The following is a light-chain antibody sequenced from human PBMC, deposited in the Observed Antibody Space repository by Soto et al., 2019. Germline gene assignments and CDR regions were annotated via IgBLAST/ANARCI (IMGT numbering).Light chain of an antibody. J-gene: IGKJ4*01. CDR2: AAS. CDR3: LQDYNYPFT. Sequence: AIQMTQSPSSLSASVGDRVAITCRASQGIRNDLGWYQQKPGKAPKLLIYAASSLQSGVPSRFSGSGSGTDFTLTISXLQPEDFATYYCLQDYNYPFTFGGGTKVDI. CDR1: QGIRND. V-gene: IGKV1-6*01.